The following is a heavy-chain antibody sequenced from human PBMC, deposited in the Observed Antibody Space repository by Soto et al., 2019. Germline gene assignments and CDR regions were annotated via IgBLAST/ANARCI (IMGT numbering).Heavy chain of an antibody. Sequence: ASVKVSCKASGYTFTSYYMHWVRQAPGQGLEWMGIINPSGGSTSYAQKFQGRVTMTRDTSTSTVYMELSSLRSEDTAVYYCARDGGIAVAGTPYYYYYGMDVWGQGTTVTVSS. D-gene: IGHD6-19*01. CDR3: ARDGGIAVAGTPYYYYYGMDV. CDR2: INPSGGST. CDR1: GYTFTSYY. J-gene: IGHJ6*02. V-gene: IGHV1-46*01.